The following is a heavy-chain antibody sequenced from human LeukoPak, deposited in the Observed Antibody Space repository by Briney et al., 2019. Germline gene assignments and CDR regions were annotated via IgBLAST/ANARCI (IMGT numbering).Heavy chain of an antibody. CDR2: IQREIDGGTT. CDR1: GFTFSDAW. D-gene: IGHD2-21*02. CDR3: ATELLSHFDY. V-gene: IGHV3-15*01. J-gene: IGHJ4*02. Sequence: GGSLRLSCEASGFTFSDAWMSWVRQAPGRGLEWVGRIQREIDGGTTDYAAPVKGRFTNSRDDSKNTLYLQMNSLKIEDTAVYYCATELLSHFDYWSQGTLVTVSS.